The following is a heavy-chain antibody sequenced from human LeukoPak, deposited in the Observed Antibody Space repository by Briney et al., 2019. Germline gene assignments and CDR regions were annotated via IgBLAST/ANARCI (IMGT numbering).Heavy chain of an antibody. CDR3: AKDDSSGYYPYNWFDP. CDR1: GFTFSHHG. Sequence: PGGSLRLSCAASGFTFSHHGMNWVRQAPGKGLEWVSAISGSGGSTYYADSVKGRFTISRDNSKNTPYLQMNSLRAEDTAVYYCAKDDSSGYYPYNWFDPWGQGTLVTVSS. J-gene: IGHJ5*02. CDR2: ISGSGGST. V-gene: IGHV3-23*01. D-gene: IGHD3-22*01.